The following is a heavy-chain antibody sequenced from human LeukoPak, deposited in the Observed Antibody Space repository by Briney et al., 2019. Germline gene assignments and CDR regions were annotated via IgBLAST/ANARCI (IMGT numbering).Heavy chain of an antibody. D-gene: IGHD6-13*01. CDR3: AIRELDPYTNV. CDR1: GRSFSIYY. Sequence: PSETLSLTWVVFGRSFSIYYLSWVRQPQGKGLEWVGEIYHVGRTNYNPSLKSRVSTPVDTAKNQFPLWLGSVIAAGTSINDRAIRELDPYTNVGRKGTSVTLSS. V-gene: IGHV4-34*01. CDR2: IYHVGRT. J-gene: IGHJ6*03.